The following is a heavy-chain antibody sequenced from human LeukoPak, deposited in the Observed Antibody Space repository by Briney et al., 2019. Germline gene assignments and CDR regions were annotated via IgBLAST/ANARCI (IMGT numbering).Heavy chain of an antibody. D-gene: IGHD2-2*01. CDR2: ISGSGGST. J-gene: IGHJ4*02. Sequence: PGGSLRLSCAASGFTFSSYAMSLVRQAPGKGLEWVSAISGSGGSTYYADSVKGRFTISRDNSKNTLYLQMNSLRAEDTAVYYCAKAQYQLLYCFDYWGQGTLVTVSS. CDR1: GFTFSSYA. V-gene: IGHV3-23*01. CDR3: AKAQYQLLYCFDY.